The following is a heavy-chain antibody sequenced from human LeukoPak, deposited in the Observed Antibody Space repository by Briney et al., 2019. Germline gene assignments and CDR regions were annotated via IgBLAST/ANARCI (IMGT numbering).Heavy chain of an antibody. Sequence: GSLRLSCAASGFTFSSYGMHWVRQAPGKGLEWVAVISYDGSNKYYADSVKGRFTISRDNSKNTLYLQMNSLRAEDTAVYYCAKTLNTAMVISFWGQGTMVTVSS. J-gene: IGHJ3*01. CDR2: ISYDGSNK. CDR1: GFTFSSYG. V-gene: IGHV3-30*18. D-gene: IGHD5-18*01. CDR3: AKTLNTAMVISF.